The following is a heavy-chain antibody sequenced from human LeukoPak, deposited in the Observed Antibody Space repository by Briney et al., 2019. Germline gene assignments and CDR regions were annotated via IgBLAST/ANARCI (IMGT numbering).Heavy chain of an antibody. CDR1: GFSFSTYS. CDR2: ISDTGATK. D-gene: IGHD4-23*01. J-gene: IGHJ4*02. CDR3: APNYGGWYFDY. Sequence: GGSLRLSCAASGFSFSTYSMSWVRQAPGKGLEWVSVISDTGATKFYADSVKGRFTLSRDNTANSLYLQMNSLRAEDTAVYYCAPNYGGWYFDYWGQGTLVTVSS. V-gene: IGHV3-21*01.